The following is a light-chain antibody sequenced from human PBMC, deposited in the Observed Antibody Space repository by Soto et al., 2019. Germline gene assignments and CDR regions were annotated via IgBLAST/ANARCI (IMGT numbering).Light chain of an antibody. CDR2: ESR. V-gene: IGLV2-23*01. CDR1: SSDVGDYDL. CDR3: CSYAGYSYV. Sequence: QSALTQPVSVSGSPGQSITISCTGTSSDVGDYDLVSWFQQHPGKAPKLLIFESRKRPSGVSIRFSGSRSGNTASLTVSGLQAEDEADYFCCSYAGYSYVFGTGTKVTVL. J-gene: IGLJ1*01.